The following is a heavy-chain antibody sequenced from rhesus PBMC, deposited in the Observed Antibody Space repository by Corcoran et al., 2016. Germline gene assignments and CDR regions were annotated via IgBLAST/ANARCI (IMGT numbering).Heavy chain of an antibody. CDR1: GASISSNY. D-gene: IGHD6-31*01. CDR3: AREEAAAGTHSLDV. Sequence: QVQLQESGPGLVKPSETLPLTCAVSGASISSNYWSWIRKVPGKGLEWSVRSYRSGEITDSNPSLKSRVTISIDTSKNQFSLKLTSVTAADTAVYYCAREEAAAGTHSLDVWGRGVLVTVSS. CDR2: SYRSGEIT. V-gene: IGHV4S2*01. J-gene: IGHJ5-2*02.